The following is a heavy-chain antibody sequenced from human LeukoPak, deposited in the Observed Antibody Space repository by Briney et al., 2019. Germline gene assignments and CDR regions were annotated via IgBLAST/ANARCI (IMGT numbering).Heavy chain of an antibody. V-gene: IGHV5-51*01. CDR2: IYPGDSDT. CDR3: ARQSMVRGVPDY. Sequence: GESLKISCKGSGYNITTYWIGWVRQRPGKGLEWMGIIYPGDSDTRYSPSFQGQVTISADKSISTAYLQWRSLRAADTAMYYCARQSMVRGVPDYWGQGTLVTVSS. D-gene: IGHD3-10*01. J-gene: IGHJ4*02. CDR1: GYNITTYW.